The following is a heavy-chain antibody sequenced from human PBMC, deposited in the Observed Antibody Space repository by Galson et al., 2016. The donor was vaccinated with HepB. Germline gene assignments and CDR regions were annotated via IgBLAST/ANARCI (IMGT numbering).Heavy chain of an antibody. J-gene: IGHJ4*02. CDR2: ISGSGGSI. CDR3: AKKSLVAGTATYVFDN. V-gene: IGHV3-23*01. D-gene: IGHD6-19*01. CDR1: GFLFSTYG. Sequence: SLRLSCAASGFLFSTYGMSWVRQAPGKGLEWVSGISGSGGSIYSADSVKGRFTISRDNSKNTLYLQMNSLRADDTAVYYCAKKSLVAGTATYVFDNWGQGTLVTVSS.